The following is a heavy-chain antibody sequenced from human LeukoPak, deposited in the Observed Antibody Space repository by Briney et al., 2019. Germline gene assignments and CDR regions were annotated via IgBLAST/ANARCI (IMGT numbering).Heavy chain of an antibody. CDR2: ISWNSGSI. CDR3: AKDMGKMAYDILTGYYYYYGMDV. CDR1: GFTFDDYA. V-gene: IGHV3-9*01. J-gene: IGHJ6*02. D-gene: IGHD3-9*01. Sequence: PGRSLRLSCAASGFTFDDYAMHWVRQAPGKGLEWVSGISWNSGSIGYADSVKGRFTISRDNAKNSLYLQMNSLRAEDTALYYCAKDMGKMAYDILTGYYYYYGMDVWGQGTTVTVPS.